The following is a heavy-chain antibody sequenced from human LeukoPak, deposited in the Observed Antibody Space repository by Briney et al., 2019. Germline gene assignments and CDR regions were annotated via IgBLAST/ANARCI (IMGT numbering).Heavy chain of an antibody. V-gene: IGHV3-53*01. CDR2: IYSGGST. CDR3: ARERDGDYAFDY. Sequence: PGGSLRLSCAASGFTVSSNCMSWVRQAPGKGLEWVSVIYSGGSTYYADSVKGRFTISRDNSKNTLYLQMNSLRAEDTAVYYCARERDGDYAFDYWGQGTLVTVSS. CDR1: GFTVSSNC. D-gene: IGHD4-17*01. J-gene: IGHJ4*02.